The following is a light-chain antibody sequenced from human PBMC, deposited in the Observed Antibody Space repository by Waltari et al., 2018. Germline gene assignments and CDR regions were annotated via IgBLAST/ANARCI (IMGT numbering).Light chain of an antibody. J-gene: IGKJ4*01. CDR3: QQTYNIPPF. V-gene: IGKV1-39*01. Sequence: DIKMTQSPSSLSASVGDRVTITCRSSQSLGNDYSNWYQQKPGKAPKLLIYGASTLQSRVPSRFIGSGSGTDFTLTISSLQPEDFATYYCQQTYNIPPFFGGGTRVQI. CDR2: GAS. CDR1: QSLGNDY.